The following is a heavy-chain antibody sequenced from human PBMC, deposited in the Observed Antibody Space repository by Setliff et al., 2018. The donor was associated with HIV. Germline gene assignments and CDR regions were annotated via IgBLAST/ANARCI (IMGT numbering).Heavy chain of an antibody. CDR3: AYRVYGGNFFGY. CDR2: IYWNDDK. V-gene: IGHV2-5*01. J-gene: IGHJ4*02. CDR1: GFSLNTSGVG. Sequence: SGPTLVNPTQTLTLTCTFSGFSLNTSGVGVGWIRQPPGKALEWLALIYWNDDKRYSPSLKSRLTITKDTSKNQVVLTMTNMDPVDTGTYYCAYRVYGGNFFGYWGQGTLVTVS. D-gene: IGHD4-17*01.